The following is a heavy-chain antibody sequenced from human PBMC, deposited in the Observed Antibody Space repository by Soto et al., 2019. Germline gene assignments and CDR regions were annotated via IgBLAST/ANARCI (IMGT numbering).Heavy chain of an antibody. CDR1: GFTFRSYS. CDR3: ATVPNGIPEASGA. Sequence: EVQLVESGGGLVKPGGSLRLSCAASGFTFRSYSINWVRQAPGKGLEWVSSISGDGATTFYADSVKGRFTASRDNSENTLYLQMNSLRVEDTAVYFCATVPNGIPEASGAWGQGTLVTVSS. CDR2: ISGDGATT. J-gene: IGHJ4*02. D-gene: IGHD2-8*01. V-gene: IGHV3-23*04.